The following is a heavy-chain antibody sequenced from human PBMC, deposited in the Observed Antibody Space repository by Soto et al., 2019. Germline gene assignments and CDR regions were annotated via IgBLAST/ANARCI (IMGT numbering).Heavy chain of an antibody. V-gene: IGHV3-72*01. D-gene: IGHD6-25*01. Sequence: EVQLAVSGGGLVPPGGSLRLSCAASAFSFSGHYVDWVRQAPGKGLEWVGRSRGKGNNYTALYAESAKGRFTISRDDSKNSLSLQMNSLRTEDTAVYYCGVSSGRPYHYAMDVWAQWTAVIVSS. CDR1: AFSFSGHY. CDR3: GVSSGRPYHYAMDV. CDR2: SRGKGNNYTA. J-gene: IGHJ6*02.